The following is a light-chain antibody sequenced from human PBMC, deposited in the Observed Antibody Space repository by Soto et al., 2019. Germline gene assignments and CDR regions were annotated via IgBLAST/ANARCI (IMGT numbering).Light chain of an antibody. CDR1: SSDVGGYNY. Sequence: QSALTQPASVSGSPGQSITISCTGTSSDVGGYNYVSWYQQHPGKAPKLMIYEVSNRPSGVSNRFSGSKSGNTASLTISGLQAEDEADYYCSSYTSSSPLVFAGGTKVTVL. CDR3: SSYTSSSPLV. CDR2: EVS. V-gene: IGLV2-14*01. J-gene: IGLJ3*02.